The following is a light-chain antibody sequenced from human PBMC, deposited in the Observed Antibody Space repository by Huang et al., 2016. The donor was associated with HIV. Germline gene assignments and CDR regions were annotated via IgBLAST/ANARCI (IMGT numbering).Light chain of an antibody. CDR2: DAA. Sequence: DIQMTQSPSSLAASIGDRVTISCRASRNIYSYLNWYQHRPGKAPKLLIYDAANLEVGVPSRFSGRGSGRNFTLIISSLQPEDFATYYCQQYDSLPRTFGPGTRV. CDR1: RNIYSY. V-gene: IGKV1-33*01. CDR3: QQYDSLPRT. J-gene: IGKJ3*01.